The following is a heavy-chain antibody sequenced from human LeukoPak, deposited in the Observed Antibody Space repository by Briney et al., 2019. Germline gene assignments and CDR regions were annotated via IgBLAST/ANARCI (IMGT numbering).Heavy chain of an antibody. D-gene: IGHD5-18*01. CDR2: IQQDGSEK. Sequence: PGESLRLSCAASGFTFSDYWMSWARQAPGKGLEWVANIQQDGSEKYYVDSVKGRFTISRDNAKKSLFLQVSSLRGEDTAVYYCARDRGFSYGIDFWGQGTLVTASS. J-gene: IGHJ4*02. V-gene: IGHV3-7*04. CDR3: ARDRGFSYGIDF. CDR1: GFTFSDYW.